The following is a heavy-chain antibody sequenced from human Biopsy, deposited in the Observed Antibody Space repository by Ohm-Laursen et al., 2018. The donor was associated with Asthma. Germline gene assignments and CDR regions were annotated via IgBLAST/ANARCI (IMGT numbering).Heavy chain of an antibody. Sequence: SLRLSCAAPGFTFGDYWMSWVRQVPGKGLEWVANIKHDGSEKNHVDSLKGRFTISRDNAKNSLYLQMNSLRAEDTAVYYCTRTTTVTTTHAMDVWGRGTTVTVSS. V-gene: IGHV3-7*01. CDR3: TRTTTVTTTHAMDV. CDR1: GFTFGDYW. CDR2: IKHDGSEK. D-gene: IGHD4-17*01. J-gene: IGHJ6*02.